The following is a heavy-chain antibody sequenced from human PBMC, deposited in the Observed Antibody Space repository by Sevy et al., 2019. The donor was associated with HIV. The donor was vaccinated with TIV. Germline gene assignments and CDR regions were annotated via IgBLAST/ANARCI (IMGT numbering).Heavy chain of an antibody. CDR1: GGSISSGAYS. V-gene: IGHV4-30-2*01. CDR3: ARDGGTLTTPGAFDI. Sequence: SETLSLTCAVSGGSISSGAYSWNWIRQPPGKGVEWIGYIYHSGNTYYNPSLKSRLTISVDRSKNLFSLNLSSMTAADTAVYYCARDGGTLTTPGAFDIWRQGTLVTVSS. D-gene: IGHD4-17*01. CDR2: IYHSGNT. J-gene: IGHJ3*02.